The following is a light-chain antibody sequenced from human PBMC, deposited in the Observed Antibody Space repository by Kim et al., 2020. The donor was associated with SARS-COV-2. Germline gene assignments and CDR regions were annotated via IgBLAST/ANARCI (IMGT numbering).Light chain of an antibody. CDR1: QAISSH. J-gene: IGKJ2*01. CDR2: AVS. Sequence: SASAADRVTLTGRASQAISSHLAWYQQKPGKAPKLLIYAVSTLQTGVSPRFTGDRSGQDFTLTINSLQPEDSATYYCLQVYSYPYTFGPGTKLEI. CDR3: LQVYSYPYT. V-gene: IGKV1-9*01.